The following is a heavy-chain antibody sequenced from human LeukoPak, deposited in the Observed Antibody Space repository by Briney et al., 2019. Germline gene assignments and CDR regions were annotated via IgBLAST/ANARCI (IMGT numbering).Heavy chain of an antibody. D-gene: IGHD2-2*01. J-gene: IGHJ4*02. CDR3: ARGGCSSISCEGDY. CDR2: INPSGGST. CDR1: GYTLTSNY. V-gene: IGHV1-46*01. Sequence: GASVKVSCKASGYTLTSNYIHWVRQAPGQGLEWLGVINPSGGSTTYAQKFQGRVTMTRDTSTSTVYMDLYSLRSEDTAVYYCARGGCSSISCEGDYWGQGTLVTVSS.